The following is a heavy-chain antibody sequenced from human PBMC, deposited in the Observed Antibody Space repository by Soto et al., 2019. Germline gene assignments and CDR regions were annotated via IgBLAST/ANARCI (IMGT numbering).Heavy chain of an antibody. J-gene: IGHJ6*02. V-gene: IGHV1-69*01. Sequence: QVQLVQSGAEVKKPGSSVKVSCKASGGTFSSYAISWVRQAPGQGLEWMGGIIPIFGTANYAQKFQGRVTITQDDSTSTAYMELSSLRSEDTAVYYCAREGGVAAPKGDYYCMDVWGQGTTVTVSS. CDR1: GGTFSSYA. D-gene: IGHD6-19*01. CDR3: AREGGVAAPKGDYYCMDV. CDR2: IIPIFGTA.